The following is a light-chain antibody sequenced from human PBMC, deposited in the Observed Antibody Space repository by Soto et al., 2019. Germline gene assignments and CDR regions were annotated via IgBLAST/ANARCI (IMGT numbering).Light chain of an antibody. J-gene: IGKJ1*01. CDR1: QSLLHRNGYNY. V-gene: IGKV2-28*01. CDR3: MQALQTWT. Sequence: DIVMTQSPLSLPVTPGEPASISCRSSQSLLHRNGYNYLDWYLQKPGQSPQLLIYLGSNRSSGVPDRFSGSGSGTDFTLKISRVEAEYVGVYYCMQALQTWTFGQGTKGEIK. CDR2: LGS.